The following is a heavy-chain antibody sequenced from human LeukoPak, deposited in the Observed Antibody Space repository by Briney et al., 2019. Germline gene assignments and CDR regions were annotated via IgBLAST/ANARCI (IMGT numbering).Heavy chain of an antibody. CDR1: GGSFSGYY. Sequence: SETLSLTCAVYGGSFSGYYWSWIRQPPGKGLEWIGEINHSGSTNYNPSLKSRVTISVDTSKNQFSLKLSSVTAADTAVYYCASERLGYCSGGSCYGDRNFDYWGQGTLVTVSS. CDR2: INHSGST. D-gene: IGHD2-15*01. V-gene: IGHV4-34*01. J-gene: IGHJ4*02. CDR3: ASERLGYCSGGSCYGDRNFDY.